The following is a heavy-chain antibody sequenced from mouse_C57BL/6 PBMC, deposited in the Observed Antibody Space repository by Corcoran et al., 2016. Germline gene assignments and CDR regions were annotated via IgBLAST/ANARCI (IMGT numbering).Heavy chain of an antibody. CDR1: GYTFTTYG. CDR2: INTYSGVP. V-gene: IGHV9-3*01. CDR3: ARGKPPFAY. J-gene: IGHJ3*01. Sequence: QIQLVQSGPELKKPGETVKISCKASGYTFTTYGMSWVKQAPGKGLKWMGWINTYSGVPTYADDFKGRFAFSLETSASTAYLQINNLKNEDTATYFCARGKPPFAYWGQGTLVTVSA.